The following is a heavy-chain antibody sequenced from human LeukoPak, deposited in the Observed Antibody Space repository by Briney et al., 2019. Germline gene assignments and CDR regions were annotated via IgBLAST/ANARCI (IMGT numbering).Heavy chain of an antibody. V-gene: IGHV4-38-2*02. J-gene: IGHJ4*02. Sequence: SETLSLTCTVSGYSISSGYYWGWIRQPPGKGLEWIGSIYHSGSTYYNPSLKSRVTISVDTSKNRFSLKLSSVTAADTAVYYCARATAAAGPIDYWGQGTLVTVSS. CDR1: GYSISSGYY. CDR3: ARATAAAGPIDY. CDR2: IYHSGST. D-gene: IGHD6-13*01.